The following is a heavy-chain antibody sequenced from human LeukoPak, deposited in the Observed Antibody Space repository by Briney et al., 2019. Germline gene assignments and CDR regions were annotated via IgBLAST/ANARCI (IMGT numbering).Heavy chain of an antibody. Sequence: SETLSLTCAVSGDSVSSAGPSWSWIRQPPGTGLEWIGYIYHSGSLYYNPSLKSRVAISVDRSKNQFSLRLSSVTAADTAVYYCARGYYNSSGYLVDYWGQGALVTVSS. CDR2: IYHSGSL. J-gene: IGHJ4*02. V-gene: IGHV4-30-2*01. D-gene: IGHD3-22*01. CDR1: GDSVSSAGPS. CDR3: ARGYYNSSGYLVDY.